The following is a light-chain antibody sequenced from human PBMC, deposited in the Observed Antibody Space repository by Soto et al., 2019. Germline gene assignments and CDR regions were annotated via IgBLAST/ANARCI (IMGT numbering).Light chain of an antibody. CDR2: DAS. CDR1: QSVSSN. Sequence: EIVMTQSPATLSVSPGARASLSCRASQSVSSNLAWYQQKPGQAPRLLIYDASNRATGIPARFSGSGSGTDFTLTISRLEPEDFAVYYCQQYGSPPITFGQGTRLEIK. CDR3: QQYGSPPIT. V-gene: IGKV3-20*01. J-gene: IGKJ5*01.